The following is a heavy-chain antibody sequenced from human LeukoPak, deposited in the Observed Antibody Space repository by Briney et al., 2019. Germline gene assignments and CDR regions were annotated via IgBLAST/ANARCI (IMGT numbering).Heavy chain of an antibody. Sequence: GESRKISCKGSEYSFATYWIGWVHQMPGQGLEWMGIIFPGDSDTRYSPSFQGQVTISADKSISTAYLQWSSLKASDTAMYYCARLGGMVHNFDYWGQGTLVTVSS. V-gene: IGHV5-51*07. CDR1: EYSFATYW. D-gene: IGHD1-1*01. CDR2: IFPGDSDT. J-gene: IGHJ4*02. CDR3: ARLGGMVHNFDY.